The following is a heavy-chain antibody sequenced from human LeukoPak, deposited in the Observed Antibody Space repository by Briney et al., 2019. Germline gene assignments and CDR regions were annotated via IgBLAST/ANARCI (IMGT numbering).Heavy chain of an antibody. D-gene: IGHD2-15*01. CDR2: IYYSGST. V-gene: IGHV4-59*01. CDR1: GGSISSYH. Sequence: PSETLSLTCTVSGGSISSYHWSWIRQPPGKGLEWIGYIYYSGSTNYNPSHKSRVTISVDTSKNQFSLKLSSVTAADTAVYYCARAAYYYYGMDVWGQGTTVTVSS. CDR3: ARAAYYYYGMDV. J-gene: IGHJ6*02.